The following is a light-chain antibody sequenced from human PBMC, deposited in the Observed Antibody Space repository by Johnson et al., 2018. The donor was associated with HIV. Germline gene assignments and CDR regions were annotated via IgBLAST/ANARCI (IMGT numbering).Light chain of an antibody. V-gene: IGLV1-51*02. J-gene: IGLJ1*01. Sequence: QSVLTQPPSVSAAPGKKVTISCSGSSSNIGNNYVSWYQQLPGTAPKLLIYENNKRPSGIPDRFSGSKSGTSATLGITGLQTGDEADYYCGTWDSSLSAGNYVFGTGTKVTVL. CDR1: SSNIGNNY. CDR2: ENN. CDR3: GTWDSSLSAGNYV.